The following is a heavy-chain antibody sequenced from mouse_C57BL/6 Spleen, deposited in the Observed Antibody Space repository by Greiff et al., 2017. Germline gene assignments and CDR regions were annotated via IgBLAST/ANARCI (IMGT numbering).Heavy chain of an antibody. CDR2: IYPSDSET. CDR3: ARECYSD. CDR1: GYTFTDYW. V-gene: IGHV1-61*01. Sequence: QVQLQQSGPVLVRPGSSVKLSCKASGYTFTDYWMNWVKQRHGQGLEWIGNIYPSDSETHYNQKFKDKATLTVDKSSSTAYMQLSSLTSEDSAVYYWARECYSDWGTGTTVTVSA. D-gene: IGHD1-1*01. J-gene: IGHJ3*01.